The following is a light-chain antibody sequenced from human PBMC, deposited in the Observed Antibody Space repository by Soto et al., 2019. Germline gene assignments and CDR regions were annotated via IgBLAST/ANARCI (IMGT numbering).Light chain of an antibody. CDR3: QQYSNTPFT. V-gene: IGKV3-15*01. CDR1: QSVSSN. CDR2: AAS. Sequence: ETVMTQSPATLSVSPGERATLSCWASQSVSSNLAWYQQKPGQTPRLLMYAASTRANGIPARFSGGGSGTEFTLTISSLQFEDVAVYYCQQYSNTPFTFGPGTKVEIK. J-gene: IGKJ3*01.